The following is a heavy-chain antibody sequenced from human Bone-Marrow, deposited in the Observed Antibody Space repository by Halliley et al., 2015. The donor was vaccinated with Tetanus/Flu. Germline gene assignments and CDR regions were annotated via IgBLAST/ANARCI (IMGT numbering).Heavy chain of an antibody. D-gene: IGHD4-17*01. J-gene: IGHJ4*02. CDR3: ARLVGLQANGDFHFDY. Sequence: QLVQSGAEVEKSGESLKISCKVSGYSFISYWIGWVRQMPGKGLEWMGIIYPGDSDTRYSPSFQGQVTISADKSISTAYLQWSSLKASDTAMYYCARLVGLQANGDFHFDYWGQGTLVTVSS. CDR1: GYSFISYW. V-gene: IGHV5-51*01. CDR2: IYPGDSDT.